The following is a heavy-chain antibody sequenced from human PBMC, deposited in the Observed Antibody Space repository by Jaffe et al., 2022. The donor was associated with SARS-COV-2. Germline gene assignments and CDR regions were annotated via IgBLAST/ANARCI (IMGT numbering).Heavy chain of an antibody. Sequence: EVQLVESGGGLVKPGGSLRLSCAASGFTFSNAWMSWVRQAPGKGLEWVGRIKSKTDGGTTDYAAPVKGRFTISREDSENTVYLQMNSLKTEDKAVYYCIAGDPSTMVNYLPLWGQGTLVTVSS. CDR1: GFTFSNAW. CDR3: IAGDPSTMVNYLPL. CDR2: IKSKTDGGTT. D-gene: IGHD3-10*01. J-gene: IGHJ4*02. V-gene: IGHV3-15*01.